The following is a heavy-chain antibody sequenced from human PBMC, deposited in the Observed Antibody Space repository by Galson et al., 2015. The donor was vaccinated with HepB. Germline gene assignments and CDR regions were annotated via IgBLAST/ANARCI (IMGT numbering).Heavy chain of an antibody. CDR2: IGADNGNT. D-gene: IGHD3-16*01. CDR3: ARDSGGDYFDF. CDR1: GYTFRNFG. V-gene: IGHV1-18*04. Sequence: SVKASCKASGYTFRNFGFSWVRQAPGQGLEWMGWIGADNGNTDYAQKFQGRVTMTTDTSTSTAYMELRSLRSDDSAVYYCARDSGGDYFDFWGQGPLVTVSS. J-gene: IGHJ4*02.